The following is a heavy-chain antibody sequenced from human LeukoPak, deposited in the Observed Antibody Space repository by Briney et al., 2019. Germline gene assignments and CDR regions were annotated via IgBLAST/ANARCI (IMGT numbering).Heavy chain of an antibody. V-gene: IGHV1-46*01. CDR1: GYTFTSYY. CDR2: INPSGGST. Sequence: ASVKVSCKASGYTFTSYYMHWVRQAPGQGLEWMGIINPSGGSTSYAQKFQGRVTMTRDMSTSTVYMELSSLRSEDTAVYYCARDHGIVDTAMAPNGYWGQGTLVTVSS. CDR3: ARDHGIVDTAMAPNGY. D-gene: IGHD5-18*01. J-gene: IGHJ4*02.